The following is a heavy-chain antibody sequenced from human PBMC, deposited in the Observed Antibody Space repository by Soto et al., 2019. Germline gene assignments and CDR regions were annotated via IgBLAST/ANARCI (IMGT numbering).Heavy chain of an antibody. Sequence: QVQLQESGPGLVKPSQTLSLTCTVSGGSISSGGYYWSWIRQHPGKGLEWIGYIYYSGSTYYNPSLKSRVTISVDASKNQFSLKLSSVTAADTAVYYCARGRGTVTTVTTHLDYWGQGTLVTVSS. CDR1: GGSISSGGYY. CDR2: IYYSGST. V-gene: IGHV4-31*03. CDR3: ARGRGTVTTVTTHLDY. J-gene: IGHJ4*02. D-gene: IGHD4-17*01.